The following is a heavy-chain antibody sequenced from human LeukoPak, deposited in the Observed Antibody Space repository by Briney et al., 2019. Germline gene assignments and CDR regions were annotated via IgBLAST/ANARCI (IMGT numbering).Heavy chain of an antibody. CDR1: GASMSDYY. CDR3: VRRVRYFGQNDY. CDR2: IYYTGST. V-gene: IGHV4-59*08. J-gene: IGHJ4*02. Sequence: PSETLSLTCTVSGASMSDYYWSWIRQPPRKGLEWIGYIYYTGSTNYNPSLKSRVTMSVETSKNQISLKLSSVTAADSAVYYCVRRVRYFGQNDYWGQGTLVTVSS. D-gene: IGHD3-9*01.